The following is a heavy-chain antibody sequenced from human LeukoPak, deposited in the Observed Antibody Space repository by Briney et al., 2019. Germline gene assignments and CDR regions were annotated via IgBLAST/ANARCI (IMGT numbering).Heavy chain of an antibody. D-gene: IGHD5-12*01. Sequence: GGSLRLSCAASGFTFSRNWMHWVRQAPGKGLVWVSRINSDGRSATYADSVKGRFTISRDNAKNTLYLQMNSLRAEDTAVYSCVRDQRGYDYYYYNMDVWGQGTTVTVSS. CDR2: INSDGRSA. V-gene: IGHV3-74*01. CDR3: VRDQRGYDYYYYNMDV. CDR1: GFTFSRNW. J-gene: IGHJ6*02.